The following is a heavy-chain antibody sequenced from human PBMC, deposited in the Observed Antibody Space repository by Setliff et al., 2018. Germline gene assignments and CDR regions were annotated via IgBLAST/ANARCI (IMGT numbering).Heavy chain of an antibody. Sequence: PSETLSLTCAVYGGSFSGYYRSWIRQPPGKGLEWIGEINHSGSTNYNPSLKSRVTISVDTSKNQFSLKLSSVTAADTAVYYCARAHWGDYDYWGQGTLVTVSS. CDR3: ARAHWGDYDY. J-gene: IGHJ4*02. D-gene: IGHD4-17*01. CDR1: GGSFSGYY. CDR2: INHSGST. V-gene: IGHV4-34*01.